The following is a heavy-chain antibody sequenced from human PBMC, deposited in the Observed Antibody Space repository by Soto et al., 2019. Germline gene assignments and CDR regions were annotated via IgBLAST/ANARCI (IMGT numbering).Heavy chain of an antibody. V-gene: IGHV4-30-2*01. CDR2: IYHSGST. J-gene: IGHJ5*02. CDR3: PRVPNR. CDR1: GGSISSGGYS. Sequence: QLQLQESGSGLVKPSQTLSLTCAVSGGSISSGGYSWSWIRQPPGKGLEWIGYIYHSGSTYYNPALKVRVTIPIDRSKNHFPLKLSSVTPPAPAVYSFPRVPNRWGPGTLFTLPS.